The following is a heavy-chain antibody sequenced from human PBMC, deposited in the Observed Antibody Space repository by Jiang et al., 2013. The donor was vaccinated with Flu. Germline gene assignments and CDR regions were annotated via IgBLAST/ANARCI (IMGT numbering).Heavy chain of an antibody. J-gene: IGHJ4*02. D-gene: IGHD3-22*01. CDR3: ERVHSSGYYVSDY. Sequence: QLLESGGGFVPXGGSLTISCAASGFTFSSYSMNWVRQAPGKGLEWVSYISRSSSTTYADSVKGRFTISRDNAENSLYLQMNSLRDEDTAVYYCERVHSSGYYVSDYWGQGTLVTVSS. CDR1: GFTFSSYS. CDR2: ISRSSSTT. V-gene: IGHV3-48*02.